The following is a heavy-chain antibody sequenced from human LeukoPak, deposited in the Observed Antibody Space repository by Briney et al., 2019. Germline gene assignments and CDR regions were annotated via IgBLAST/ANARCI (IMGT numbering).Heavy chain of an antibody. CDR3: ARDLNHDYGDYYFDY. CDR2: ISHTGSTM. Sequence: GGSLRLSCAASGFSFSSYSMNWVRQAPGKGLEWVSYISHTGSTMSYADSVKGRFTISRDNAKNSLYLQMNSLRAEDTAVYYCARDLNHDYGDYYFDYWGQGTLVTVSS. CDR1: GFSFSSYS. J-gene: IGHJ4*02. D-gene: IGHD4-17*01. V-gene: IGHV3-48*04.